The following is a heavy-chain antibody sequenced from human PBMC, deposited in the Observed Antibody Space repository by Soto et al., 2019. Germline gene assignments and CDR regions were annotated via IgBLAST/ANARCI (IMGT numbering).Heavy chain of an antibody. CDR2: INSDGSST. V-gene: IGHV3-74*01. D-gene: IGHD5-18*01. CDR3: ARESLGTAMAL. J-gene: IGHJ4*02. Sequence: GGSLRLSCAASGFTFGSYWMHWVRQAPGKGLVWVSRINSDGSSTSYADSVKGRFTISRDNAKNTLYLQMNSLRAEDTAVYYCARESLGTAMALWGQGTLVTVSS. CDR1: GFTFGSYW.